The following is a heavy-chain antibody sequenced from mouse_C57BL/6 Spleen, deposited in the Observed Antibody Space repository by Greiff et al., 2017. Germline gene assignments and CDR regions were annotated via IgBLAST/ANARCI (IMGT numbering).Heavy chain of an antibody. Sequence: QVQLQQSGAELVRPGASVTLSCKASGYTFTDYEMHWVKQTPVHGLEWIGAIDPETGGTAYNQKFKGKAILTADKSSSTAYMELRSLTSEDSAVYYCTRYGNYPAWFAYWGQGTLVTVSA. CDR3: TRYGNYPAWFAY. J-gene: IGHJ3*01. V-gene: IGHV1-15*01. D-gene: IGHD2-1*01. CDR2: IDPETGGT. CDR1: GYTFTDYE.